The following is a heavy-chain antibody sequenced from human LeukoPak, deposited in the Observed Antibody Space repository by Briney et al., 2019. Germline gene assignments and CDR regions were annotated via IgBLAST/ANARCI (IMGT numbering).Heavy chain of an antibody. Sequence: SETLSLTCTVSGGSISSYYWSWIRQPPGQGLEWIGYIYYSGSTNYNPSLKSRVTISVDTSKNQFSLKLSSVTAADTAVYYCARVRTSYYDAFDIWGQGTMVTVSS. CDR3: ARVRTSYYDAFDI. D-gene: IGHD3-10*01. CDR1: GGSISSYY. J-gene: IGHJ3*02. CDR2: IYYSGST. V-gene: IGHV4-59*01.